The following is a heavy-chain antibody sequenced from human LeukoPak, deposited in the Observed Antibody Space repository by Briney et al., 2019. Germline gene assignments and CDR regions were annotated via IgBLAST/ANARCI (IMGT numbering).Heavy chain of an antibody. Sequence: SETLSLTCAVSGGSIRSNNWWTWVRQPPGKGLEWIGEIFHSGSTNYNSSLKSRVTISLDESENHFSLKLSSVTAADTAIYYCARDNSVGDNAWWFDPWGQGTLVTVSS. D-gene: IGHD1-26*01. CDR1: GGSIRSNNW. CDR3: ARDNSVGDNAWWFDP. V-gene: IGHV4-4*02. CDR2: IFHSGST. J-gene: IGHJ5*02.